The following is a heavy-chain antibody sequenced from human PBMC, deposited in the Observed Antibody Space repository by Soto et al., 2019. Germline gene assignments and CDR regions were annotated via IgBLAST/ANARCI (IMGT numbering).Heavy chain of an antibody. V-gene: IGHV1-18*01. CDR3: ARRYCSSTSCYNWFDP. CDR2: ISAYNVNT. CDR1: GYTFTSYG. Sequence: ASVKVSCKASGYTFTSYGISWVRQAPGQGLEWMGWISAYNVNTNYAQKLQGRVTMTTDTSTSTAYMELRSLRSDDTAVYYCARRYCSSTSCYNWFDPWGQGTLVTVSS. D-gene: IGHD2-2*01. J-gene: IGHJ5*02.